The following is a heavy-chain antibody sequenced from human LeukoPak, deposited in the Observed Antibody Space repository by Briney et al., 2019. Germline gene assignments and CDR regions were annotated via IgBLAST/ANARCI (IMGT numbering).Heavy chain of an antibody. D-gene: IGHD2-2*01. CDR3: ARGPPGGYCSSTSCYYWFDP. CDR1: GYTFTGYY. Sequence: ASVTVSCKASGYTFTGYYMHRVRQAPGQGLEWMGRINPNSGGTNYAQKFQGRVTMTRDTSISTAYMELSRLRSDDTAVYYCARGPPGGYCSSTSCYYWFDPWGQGTLVTVSS. V-gene: IGHV1-2*06. CDR2: INPNSGGT. J-gene: IGHJ5*02.